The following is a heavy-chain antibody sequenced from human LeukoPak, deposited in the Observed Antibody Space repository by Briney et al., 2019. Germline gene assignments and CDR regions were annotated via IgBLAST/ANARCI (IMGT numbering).Heavy chain of an antibody. V-gene: IGHV1-69*13. J-gene: IGHJ4*02. CDR3: ARGKPYGSEFLYFDY. Sequence: ASVKVSCKASGGTFSSYAISWVRQAPGQGLEWMGGIIPIFGTANYARKFQGRVTITADESTSTAYMELSSLRSEDTAVYYCARGKPYGSEFLYFDYWGQGTLVTVSS. CDR1: GGTFSSYA. CDR2: IIPIFGTA. D-gene: IGHD3-10*01.